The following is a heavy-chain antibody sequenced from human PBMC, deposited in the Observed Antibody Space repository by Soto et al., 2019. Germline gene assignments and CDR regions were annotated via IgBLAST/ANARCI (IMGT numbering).Heavy chain of an antibody. V-gene: IGHV4-34*01. Sequence: QVQLQQWGAGPLRPLETLSLTCGVSGGSFSGYYWAWIRQSPGKGLEWIGEINDRGSINYNPSLKSRVSTSVDTSKNHYSLNLRSVTAADTAVYYCARESHDILTGPPWVWDLDLWGRGTLVTVSS. CDR3: ARESHDILTGPPWVWDLDL. D-gene: IGHD3-9*01. J-gene: IGHJ2*01. CDR1: GGSFSGYY. CDR2: INDRGSI.